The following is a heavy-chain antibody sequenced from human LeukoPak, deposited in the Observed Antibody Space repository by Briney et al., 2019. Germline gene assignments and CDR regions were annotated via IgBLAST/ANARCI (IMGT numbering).Heavy chain of an antibody. J-gene: IGHJ3*02. CDR3: ARSAYGDYPAAAFDI. D-gene: IGHD4-17*01. CDR1: GYSFTSYY. V-gene: IGHV1-69*02. CDR2: IIPILGIA. Sequence: GASVKVSCKASGYSFTSYYMHWVRPAPGQGLEWMGRIIPILGIANYAQKFQGRVTITADKSTSTAYMELSSLRSEDTAVYYCARSAYGDYPAAAFDIWGQGTMVTVSS.